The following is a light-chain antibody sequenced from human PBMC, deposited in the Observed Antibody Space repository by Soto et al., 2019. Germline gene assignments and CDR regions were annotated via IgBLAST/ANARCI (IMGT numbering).Light chain of an antibody. J-gene: IGKJ3*01. CDR3: HNYSIVPV. Sequence: DIQMTQSPTSLSASVGDRVTITCRASQGIRNFVAWYQQKPGKAPKLLIYAASTLQSGVPSRFSGSGSGTVFPLTIIILRPDDVPTYFYHNYSIVPVFGPGTKVDIK. V-gene: IGKV1-27*01. CDR1: QGIRNF. CDR2: AAS.